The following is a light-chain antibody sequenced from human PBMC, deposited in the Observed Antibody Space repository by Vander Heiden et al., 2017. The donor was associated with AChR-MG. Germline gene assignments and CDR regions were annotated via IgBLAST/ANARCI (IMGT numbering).Light chain of an antibody. CDR2: DVS. J-gene: IGLJ2*01. CDR3: SSYTSSNTVL. V-gene: IGLV2-14*03. Sequence: QSALTQPASVSGSPGQSITIPCPGTSSDVGGYNFVSWYQQHPGKAPKLMIYDVSERPSGVSYRFSGSKSGFTASLTISGLQAEDEADYYCSSYTSSNTVLFGGGTKLTVL. CDR1: SSDVGGYNF.